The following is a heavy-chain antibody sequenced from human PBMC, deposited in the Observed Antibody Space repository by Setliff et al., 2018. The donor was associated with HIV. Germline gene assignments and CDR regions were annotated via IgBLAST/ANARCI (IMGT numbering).Heavy chain of an antibody. D-gene: IGHD6-13*01. CDR1: GGSINNYY. CDR2: IYYSGST. V-gene: IGHV4-39*01. J-gene: IGHJ4*02. CDR3: AVYDRDIAAAPGYFDY. Sequence: SETLSLTCTVSGGSINNYYWGWIRQPPGKGLEWIGSIYYSGSTYYNPSLKSRVTISVDTSKNQFSLKLSSVTAADTAVYYCAVYDRDIAAAPGYFDYWGQGTLVTVSS.